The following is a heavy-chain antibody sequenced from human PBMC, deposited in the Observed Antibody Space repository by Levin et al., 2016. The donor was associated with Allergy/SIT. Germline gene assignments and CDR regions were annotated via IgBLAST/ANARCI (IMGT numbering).Heavy chain of an antibody. CDR3: ASKSPRVFNAFDI. D-gene: IGHD6-13*01. Sequence: WIRQPPGKGLEWIGSIYYSGSTYYNPSLKSRVTISVDTSKNQFSLKLSSVTAADTAVYYCASKSPRVFNAFDIWGQGTMVTVSS. CDR2: IYYSGST. J-gene: IGHJ3*02. V-gene: IGHV4-39*01.